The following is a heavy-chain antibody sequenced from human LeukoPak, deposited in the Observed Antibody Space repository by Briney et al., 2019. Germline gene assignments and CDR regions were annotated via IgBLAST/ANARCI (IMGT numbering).Heavy chain of an antibody. CDR1: GFTFSSYG. CDR2: ISYDGSNK. V-gene: IGHV3-30*18. J-gene: IGHJ4*02. CDR3: AKDQRAVAVIHLGGDY. D-gene: IGHD6-19*01. Sequence: GGSLRLSCAASGFTFSSYGMHWVRQAPGKGLEWVAVISYDGSNKYYADSVKGRFTISRDNSKNTLYLQMNSLRAEDTAVYYCAKDQRAVAVIHLGGDYWGQGTLVTVSS.